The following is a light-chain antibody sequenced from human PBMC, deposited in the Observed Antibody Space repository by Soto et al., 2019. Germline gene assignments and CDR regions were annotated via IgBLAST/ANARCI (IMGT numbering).Light chain of an antibody. CDR2: SNV. CDR3: AAWDDSLNGYA. Sequence: QSVLTQPPSASGTPGQRVTISCSGSSSNIGINVLSWYQQLPGAAPKLLSYSNVQRPSGVPDRFSGSKSGTSASLAISGLQSEDEADYYCAAWDDSLNGYAFGPGTKLTVL. V-gene: IGLV1-44*01. CDR1: SSNIGINV. J-gene: IGLJ1*01.